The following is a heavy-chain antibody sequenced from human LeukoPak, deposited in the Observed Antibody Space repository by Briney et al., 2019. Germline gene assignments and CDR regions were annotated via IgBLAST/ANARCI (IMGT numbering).Heavy chain of an antibody. CDR3: AREGPVAVAGTYDY. Sequence: GGSLRLSCAASGFTFRSYAMHWVRQAPGKGLEWVAIIDSDGSNRFYADSVKGRFTVSRDNSQNTLYPQMNSLRADDVALYYCAREGPVAVAGTYDYWGQGTLVTASS. CDR2: IDSDGSNR. V-gene: IGHV3-30*04. J-gene: IGHJ4*02. D-gene: IGHD6-19*01. CDR1: GFTFRSYA.